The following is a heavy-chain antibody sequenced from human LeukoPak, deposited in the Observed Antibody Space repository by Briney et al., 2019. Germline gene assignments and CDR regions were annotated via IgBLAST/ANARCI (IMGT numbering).Heavy chain of an antibody. J-gene: IGHJ2*01. CDR3: ARARITMVRGGQRYFDL. V-gene: IGHV3-13*01. CDR1: GFSFSRND. CDR2: IGSAGDT. D-gene: IGHD3-10*01. Sequence: PGGSLRLSCAAPGFSFSRNDMHWVRQPTGKRLEWVSRIGSAGDTYNAGSVKGRFTISRHNSKNTLYLQMNSLRAEDTAVYYCARARITMVRGGQRYFDLWGRGTLVTVSS.